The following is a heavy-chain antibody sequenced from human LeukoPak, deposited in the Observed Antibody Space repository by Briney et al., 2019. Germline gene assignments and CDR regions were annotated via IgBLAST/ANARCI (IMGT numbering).Heavy chain of an antibody. V-gene: IGHV1-18*01. CDR2: ISAYNGNT. Sequence: ASVKVSCKASGYTFTSYGISWARQAPGQGLEWMGWISAYNGNTNYAQKLQGRVTMTTDTSTSTAYMELRSLRSDDTAVYYCARDQYYYDSSGSKTPPYFDYWGQGTLVTVSS. CDR1: GYTFTSYG. CDR3: ARDQYYYDSSGSKTPPYFDY. D-gene: IGHD3-22*01. J-gene: IGHJ4*02.